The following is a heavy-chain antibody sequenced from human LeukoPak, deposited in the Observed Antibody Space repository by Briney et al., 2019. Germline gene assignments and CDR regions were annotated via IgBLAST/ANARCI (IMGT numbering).Heavy chain of an antibody. J-gene: IGHJ4*02. CDR2: IYAGGTA. Sequence: PSETLSLTCTVSGGSISNYYWSWIRQPAGKGLEWIGRIYAGGTASYNPSLKSRVTMSADMSENQLSLKLTSVTAADTAVYYCTREPVPWGQGTLVTVSS. D-gene: IGHD6-19*01. V-gene: IGHV4-4*07. CDR3: TREPVP. CDR1: GGSISNYY.